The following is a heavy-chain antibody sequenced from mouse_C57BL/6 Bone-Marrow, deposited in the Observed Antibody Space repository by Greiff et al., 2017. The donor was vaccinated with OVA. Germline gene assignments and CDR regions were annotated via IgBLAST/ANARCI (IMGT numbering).Heavy chain of an antibody. CDR1: EYEFPSHD. D-gene: IGHD2-2*01. V-gene: IGHV5-2*03. J-gene: IGHJ3*01. Sequence: EVKLEESGGGLVQPGESLKLSCESNEYEFPSHDMSWVRKTPEKRLELVAAINSDGGSTYYPDTMERRFIISRDNTKKTLYLQMSSLRAEDTAVYYCARVGYLTPFAYWGQGTLVTVSA. CDR2: INSDGGST. CDR3: ARVGYLTPFAY.